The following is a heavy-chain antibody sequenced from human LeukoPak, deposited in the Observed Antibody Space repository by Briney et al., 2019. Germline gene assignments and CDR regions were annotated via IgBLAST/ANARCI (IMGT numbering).Heavy chain of an antibody. CDR1: GFSLSTSGMC. J-gene: IGHJ5*02. CDR2: IYYSGST. D-gene: IGHD3-22*01. Sequence: ESGPALVKPTQTLTLTCTFSGFSLSTSGMCVSWIRQPPGKGLEWIGYIYYSGSTNYNPSLKSRVTTSVDTSKNQFSLKLSSVTAADTAVYYCARDGASSSGYYGWFDPWGQGTLVTVSS. V-gene: IGHV4-61*08. CDR3: ARDGASSSGYYGWFDP.